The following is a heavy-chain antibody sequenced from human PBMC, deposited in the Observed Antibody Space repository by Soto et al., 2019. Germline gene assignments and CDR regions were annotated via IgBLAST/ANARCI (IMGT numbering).Heavy chain of an antibody. CDR1: GYDFTAYD. Sequence: ASVKVSCKTSGYDFTAYDINWVRHASGQGLEWMGWMNPINGATGSARRFQGRVSMTRNTATGTAYLELTSLRSDDTGVYYCGRGPSPRAPAGGTPYYYAMDVWGQGTTVTVSS. CDR3: GRGPSPRAPAGGTPYYYAMDV. V-gene: IGHV1-8*02. CDR2: MNPINGAT. J-gene: IGHJ6*02. D-gene: IGHD6-13*01.